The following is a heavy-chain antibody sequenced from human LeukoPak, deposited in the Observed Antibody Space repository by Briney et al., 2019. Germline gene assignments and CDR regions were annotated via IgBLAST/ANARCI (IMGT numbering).Heavy chain of an antibody. CDR2: TYYSGRT. CDR1: GGSISSGDYY. CDR3: ARGGKAAVRFDL. V-gene: IGHV4-30-4*01. Sequence: SETLSLTCTVSGGSISSGDYYWGWIRQPPGKGVEWIEYTYYSGRTYYNPSLKSRVTISVNTSKNQYSLKLRSVTAADTAVYYCARGGKAAVRFDLWGRGTLVTVSS. J-gene: IGHJ2*01. D-gene: IGHD2-15*01.